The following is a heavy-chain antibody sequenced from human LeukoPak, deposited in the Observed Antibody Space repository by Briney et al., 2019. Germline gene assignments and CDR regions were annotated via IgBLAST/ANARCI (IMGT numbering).Heavy chain of an antibody. CDR3: AKEGVHYDFWSGYYKDYYYGMDV. D-gene: IGHD3-3*01. Sequence: GGSLRLSCAASGFTFSSYAMSWVRQAPGKGPEWVSGVRGDSAKTYYADSTKGRFIISRDNSKNTLYLQMNSLRAEDTAVYYCAKEGVHYDFWSGYYKDYYYGMDVWGQGTTVTVSS. CDR1: GFTFSSYA. J-gene: IGHJ6*02. V-gene: IGHV3-23*01. CDR2: VRGDSAKT.